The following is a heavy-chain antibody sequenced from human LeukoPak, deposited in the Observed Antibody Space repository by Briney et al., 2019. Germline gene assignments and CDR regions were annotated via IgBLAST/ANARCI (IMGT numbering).Heavy chain of an antibody. J-gene: IGHJ4*02. CDR2: IYHSGST. CDR1: GYSISSGYY. V-gene: IGHV4-38-2*02. Sequence: SETLSLTCTVSGYSISSGYYWGWIRQPPGKGLEWIGSIYHSGSTYYNPSLKSRVTISVDTSKNQFSLKLSSVTAADTAVYYCARTEGTMVRGVPFDYWGQGTLVTVSS. D-gene: IGHD3-10*01. CDR3: ARTEGTMVRGVPFDY.